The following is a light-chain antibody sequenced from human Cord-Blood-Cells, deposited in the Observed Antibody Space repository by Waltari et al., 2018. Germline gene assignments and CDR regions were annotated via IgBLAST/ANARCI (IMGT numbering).Light chain of an antibody. Sequence: QSALTQPRSVSGSPGQSVPISCTGTSSAVGGYNYVSGYQQHPGEAPKHMIYDVSKRPSGVPDRFSGSKSGNTASLTISGLQAEDEADYYCCSYAGSYTVVFGGGTKLTVL. J-gene: IGLJ2*01. V-gene: IGLV2-11*01. CDR2: DVS. CDR3: CSYAGSYTVV. CDR1: SSAVGGYNY.